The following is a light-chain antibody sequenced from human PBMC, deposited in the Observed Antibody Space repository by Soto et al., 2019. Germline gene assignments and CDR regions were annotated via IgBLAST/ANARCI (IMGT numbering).Light chain of an antibody. CDR1: SSDVGAFNY. CDR2: DVS. Sequence: SVLTQPASVSGPPGQSIAISCTGTSSDVGAFNYVSWYQQHPGKAPKFMIFDVSSRPSGVSDRFSGSKSGNTASLTISGLQTEDEADYYCASYTTSSTYVFGTGTKVTVL. V-gene: IGLV2-14*03. CDR3: ASYTTSSTYV. J-gene: IGLJ1*01.